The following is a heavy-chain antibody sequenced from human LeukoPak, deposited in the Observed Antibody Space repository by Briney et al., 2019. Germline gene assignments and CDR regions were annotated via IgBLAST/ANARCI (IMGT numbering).Heavy chain of an antibody. CDR1: GAPISGYY. D-gene: IGHD6-19*01. CDR2: IYYSGST. Sequence: SETLSLTCTVSGAPISGYYWSWIRQPPGKGPEWIGYIYYSGSTNYNPSLKSRVTISVDTSKNQFSLKMNSVTAADTAVYYCARLASSGWSHCDYWGQGTLVTVSS. V-gene: IGHV4-59*08. J-gene: IGHJ4*02. CDR3: ARLASSGWSHCDY.